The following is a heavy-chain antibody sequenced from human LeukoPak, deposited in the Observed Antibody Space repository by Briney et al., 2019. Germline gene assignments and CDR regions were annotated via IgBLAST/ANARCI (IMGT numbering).Heavy chain of an antibody. CDR3: ARRLDWNDEGAFDI. V-gene: IGHV4-34*01. CDR1: GGSFSGYY. D-gene: IGHD1-1*01. J-gene: IGHJ3*02. CDR2: INHSGST. Sequence: SETLSLTCAVYGGSFSGYYWSWIRQPPGKGLEWIGEINHSGSTNYNPSLKSRVTISVDTSKNQFSLKLSSVTAADTAVYYCARRLDWNDEGAFDIWGQGTMVTVSS.